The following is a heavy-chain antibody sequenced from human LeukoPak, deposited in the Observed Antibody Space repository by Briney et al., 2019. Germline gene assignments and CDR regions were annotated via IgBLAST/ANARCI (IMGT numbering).Heavy chain of an antibody. CDR2: IYSGGST. CDR3: ASLGTYYYDSSGYLIDY. CDR1: GFTVSSNY. J-gene: IGHJ4*02. Sequence: GGSLRLSCAASGFTVSSNYMSWVRQAPGKGLEWGSVIYSGGSTYYADSVKGRFTISRDNSKNTLYLQMNSLRAEDTAVYYCASLGTYYYDSSGYLIDYWGQGTLVTVSS. D-gene: IGHD3-22*01. V-gene: IGHV3-53*01.